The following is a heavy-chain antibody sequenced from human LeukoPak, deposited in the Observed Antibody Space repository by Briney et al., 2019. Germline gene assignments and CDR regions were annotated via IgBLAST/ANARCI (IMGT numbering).Heavy chain of an antibody. J-gene: IGHJ4*02. CDR1: GFTFSSYA. D-gene: IGHD3-3*01. CDR3: AKDLPVYDFWRHIPYYFDY. Sequence: PGGSLRLSCAASGFTFSSYAMSWVRQAPGKGLEWVSAISGSGGSTYYADSVKGRFTISRDNSKNTLYLQMNSLRAEDTAVYYCAKDLPVYDFWRHIPYYFDYWGQGTLVTVSS. V-gene: IGHV3-23*01. CDR2: ISGSGGST.